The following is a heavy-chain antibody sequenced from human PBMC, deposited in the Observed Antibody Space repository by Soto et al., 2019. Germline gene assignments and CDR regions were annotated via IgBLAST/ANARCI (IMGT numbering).Heavy chain of an antibody. V-gene: IGHV3-23*01. D-gene: IGHD5-18*01. CDR3: AKGFGRRGYSYGYFDY. J-gene: IGHJ4*02. CDR2: ISGSGGST. Sequence: PGGSLRLSCAASGFTFSSYAMSWVRQAPGKGLEWVSAISGSGGSTYYADSVKGRFTISRDNSKNTLYLQMNSLRAEDTAVYYCAKGFGRRGYSYGYFDYWGQGTLVTSPQ. CDR1: GFTFSSYA.